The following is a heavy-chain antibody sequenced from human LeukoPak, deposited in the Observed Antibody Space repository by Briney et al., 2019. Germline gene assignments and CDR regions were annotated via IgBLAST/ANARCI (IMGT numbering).Heavy chain of an antibody. CDR3: ARDHAMTGYTYGRYFDY. J-gene: IGHJ4*02. CDR2: ISYDGSNK. D-gene: IGHD5-18*01. Sequence: GGSLRLSCAASGFTFSSYAMHWVRQVPGKGLEWAAFISYDGSNKYYADSVKGRFTISRDNSKNTLYLQMNSLRAEDTAVYYCARDHAMTGYTYGRYFDYWGQGTLVTVSS. CDR1: GFTFSSYA. V-gene: IGHV3-30*04.